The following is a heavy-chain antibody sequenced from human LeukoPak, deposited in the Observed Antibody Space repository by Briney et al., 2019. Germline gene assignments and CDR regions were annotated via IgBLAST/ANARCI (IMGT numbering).Heavy chain of an antibody. V-gene: IGHV3-7*04. J-gene: IGHJ4*02. D-gene: IGHD3-10*01. Sequence: PGGSLRLSCAASGFTFSSYWMSWVRRAPGKGLEWVANIKQDGGEKYHVDSVKGRFTISRDNAKNSLYLQMNSLRAEDTGVYYCARDYFGSGSYADYWGQGTLVTVSS. CDR2: IKQDGGEK. CDR1: GFTFSSYW. CDR3: ARDYFGSGSYADY.